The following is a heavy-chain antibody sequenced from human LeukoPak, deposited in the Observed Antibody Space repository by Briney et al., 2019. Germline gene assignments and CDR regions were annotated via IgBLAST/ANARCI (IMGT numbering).Heavy chain of an antibody. D-gene: IGHD3-10*01. CDR1: GGSISSSSYY. CDR2: INHSGST. V-gene: IGHV4-39*07. J-gene: IGHJ3*02. Sequence: PSETLSLTCTVSGGSISSSSYYWSWIRQPPGKGLEWIGEINHSGSTNYNPSLKSRVTISVDTSKNQFSLKLSSVTAADTAVYYCARGGRMVRSFDIWGQGTMVTVSS. CDR3: ARGGRMVRSFDI.